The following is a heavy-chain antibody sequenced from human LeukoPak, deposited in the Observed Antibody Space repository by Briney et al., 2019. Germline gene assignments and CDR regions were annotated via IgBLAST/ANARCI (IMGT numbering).Heavy chain of an antibody. CDR2: INPSSGGT. CDR1: GYTFTGYY. V-gene: IGHV1-2*02. D-gene: IGHD6-13*01. CDR3: ARDLGGQAGTVDY. J-gene: IGHJ4*02. Sequence: ASVKVSCKASGYTFTGYYMHWVRQAPGQGLEWMGWINPSSGGTNYAQKFQGRVTMTRDTSISTAYMELSRLRSDDTAVYYCARDLGGQAGTVDYWGQGTLVTVSS.